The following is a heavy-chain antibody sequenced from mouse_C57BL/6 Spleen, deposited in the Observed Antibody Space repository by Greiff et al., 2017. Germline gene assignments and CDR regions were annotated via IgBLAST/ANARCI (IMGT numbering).Heavy chain of an antibody. CDR3: AREGGSSYRYFDV. V-gene: IGHV1-82*01. D-gene: IGHD1-1*01. CDR2: IYPGDGDT. Sequence: QVRLKESGPELVKPGASVKISCKASGYAFSSSWMNWVKQRPGKGLEWIGRIYPGDGDTNYNGKFKGKATLTADKSSSTAYMQLSSLTSEDSAVYFCAREGGSSYRYFDVWGTGTTVTVSS. CDR1: GYAFSSSW. J-gene: IGHJ1*03.